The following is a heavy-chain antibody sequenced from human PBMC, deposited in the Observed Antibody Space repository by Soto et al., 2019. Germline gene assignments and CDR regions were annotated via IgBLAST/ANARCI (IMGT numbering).Heavy chain of an antibody. CDR2: ISGSGDST. J-gene: IGHJ4*02. V-gene: IGHV3-23*01. CDR3: ARRGPGTYFDY. D-gene: IGHD6-13*01. CDR1: GFSFSGSD. Sequence: GGSLRLSCAGYGFSFSGSDIHWVRQASGKGLEWVGRISGSGDSTYYADSVKGRFTISRDNSKNTLYLQMNSLRAEDTAVYYCARRGPGTYFDYWGQGTLVTVSS.